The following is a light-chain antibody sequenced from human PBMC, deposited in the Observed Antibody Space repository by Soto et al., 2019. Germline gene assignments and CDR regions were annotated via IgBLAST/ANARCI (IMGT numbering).Light chain of an antibody. V-gene: IGKV1-16*01. CDR2: GAS. CDR3: QQYNNYPGT. Sequence: DIQMTQSPSSLSASVGDRVTITCRASQGIGNSLAWFQQKPGQAPKSLMYGASVLESGVPSRFSGSGSGADFTLTISGLQPDDFATYYCQQYNNYPGTFGQGTKIEI. CDR1: QGIGNS. J-gene: IGKJ1*01.